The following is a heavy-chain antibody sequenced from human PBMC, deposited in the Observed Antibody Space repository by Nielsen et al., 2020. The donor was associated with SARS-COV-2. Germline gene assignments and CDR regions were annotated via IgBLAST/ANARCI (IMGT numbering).Heavy chain of an antibody. Sequence: SETLSLTCTVSGASIRSYYWSWLWQPPGKGLEWIGYIHSIGRTNYNPSLKSRVTISADTSKNQFSLRLTSVSAADAAVYYCATVGSGWYKFFDYWGQGALVTVSS. CDR2: IHSIGRT. CDR3: ATVGSGWYKFFDY. V-gene: IGHV4-59*12. D-gene: IGHD6-19*01. CDR1: GASIRSYY. J-gene: IGHJ4*02.